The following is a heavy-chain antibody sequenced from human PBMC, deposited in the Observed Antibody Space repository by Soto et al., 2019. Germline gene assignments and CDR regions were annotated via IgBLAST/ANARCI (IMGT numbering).Heavy chain of an antibody. CDR2: IYPGDSDT. V-gene: IGHV5-51*01. CDR3: ARGRFVELLTSYYYYGMDV. J-gene: IGHJ6*02. Sequence: GESLKISCKGSGYSFTTYWIGWVRQMPGKGLEWMGIIYPGDSDTRYSPSFQGQVTISADKSISTAYLQWSSLKASDTAMYYCARGRFVELLTSYYYYGMDVWGQGTTVTVSS. CDR1: GYSFTTYW. D-gene: IGHD3-10*01.